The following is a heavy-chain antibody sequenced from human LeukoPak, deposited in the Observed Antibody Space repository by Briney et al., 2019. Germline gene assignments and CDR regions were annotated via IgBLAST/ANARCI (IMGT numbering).Heavy chain of an antibody. CDR1: GGSISSYY. D-gene: IGHD1-26*01. J-gene: IGHJ4*02. CDR3: ARGVNSGYFDY. V-gene: IGHV4-59*01. CDR2: IYYSGST. Sequence: SETLSLTCTVSGGSISSYYWSWLRQPPGQGLEWIGYIYYSGSTNYKPSLKSRVTISVDTSKNQFSLKLSSVAAADTAVYYCARGVNSGYFDYCGQGTLVTVSS.